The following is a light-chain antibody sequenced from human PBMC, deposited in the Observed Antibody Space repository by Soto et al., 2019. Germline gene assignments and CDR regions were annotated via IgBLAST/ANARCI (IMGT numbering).Light chain of an antibody. V-gene: IGKV3-20*01. Sequence: EIVVTQSPGTLSLSPGERATLSCRASQSVSSSYLAWYQQKPGQAPRLLIYGASSRATGIPDRFSGSGSGTDFTLTISRLEPEDFAVYSCQQYGSSPLTFGGGTKVEIK. CDR2: GAS. J-gene: IGKJ4*01. CDR1: QSVSSSY. CDR3: QQYGSSPLT.